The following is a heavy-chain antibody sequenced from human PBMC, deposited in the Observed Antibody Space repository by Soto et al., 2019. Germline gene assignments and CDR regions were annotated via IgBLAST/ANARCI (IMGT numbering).Heavy chain of an antibody. J-gene: IGHJ5*02. CDR1: GFTFSTYS. CDR2: ISSSSSYI. CDR3: ARDFRKEFQLLYSGYHFDP. Sequence: PGGSLRLSCAASGFTFSTYSMNWVRQAPGKGLEWVSSISSSSSYIYYADSVKGRFTISRDNAKNSLYLQMHSLRAEDTAVYYCARDFRKEFQLLYSGYHFDPWGQGTLVTVSS. V-gene: IGHV3-21*01. D-gene: IGHD2-2*02.